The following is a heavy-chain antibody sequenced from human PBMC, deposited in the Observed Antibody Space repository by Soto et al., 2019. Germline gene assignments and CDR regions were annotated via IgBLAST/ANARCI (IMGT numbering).Heavy chain of an antibody. Sequence: QVQLQQWGAGLLKPSETLSLTCAVFGGSVNSGNYYWSWIRQPPGKGLEWIGEMSHSGGTHFNPSLESRVTISVDTSTYQFSLKMSSVTAADTALYYCARVERGTATTVVDAFEIWGPGTMVIVSS. D-gene: IGHD1-1*01. CDR3: ARVERGTATTVVDAFEI. V-gene: IGHV4-34*01. CDR2: MSHSGGT. J-gene: IGHJ3*02. CDR1: GGSVNSGNYY.